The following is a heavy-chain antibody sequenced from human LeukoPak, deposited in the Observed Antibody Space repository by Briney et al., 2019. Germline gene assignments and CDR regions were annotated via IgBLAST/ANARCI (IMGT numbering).Heavy chain of an antibody. CDR2: INPNTGGT. CDR3: VQFELDY. J-gene: IGHJ4*02. CDR1: GYTFTGYY. D-gene: IGHD1-7*01. Sequence: ASVKVSCKASGYTFTGYYMHWVRQAPGQGLEWMGWINPNTGGTNYAQKFQGRVTVTRDASISTAYMDLSRLRSDGTAVYYCVQFELDYWGQGTLVTVSS. V-gene: IGHV1-2*02.